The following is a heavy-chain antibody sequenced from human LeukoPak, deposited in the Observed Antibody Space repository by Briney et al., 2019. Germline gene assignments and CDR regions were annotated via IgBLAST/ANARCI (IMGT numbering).Heavy chain of an antibody. J-gene: IGHJ4*02. CDR3: ARLAGVHDYSNYGQFDY. D-gene: IGHD4-11*01. V-gene: IGHV3-21*01. CDR1: GFTFSSYS. CDR2: ISSSSSYI. Sequence: GGSLRLSCAASGFTFSSYSMNWVRQAPGKGLEWVSSISSSSSYIYYADSVKGRFTISRDNAKNSLYLQMNSLRAEDTAVYYCARLAGVHDYSNYGQFDYWGQGTLVTASS.